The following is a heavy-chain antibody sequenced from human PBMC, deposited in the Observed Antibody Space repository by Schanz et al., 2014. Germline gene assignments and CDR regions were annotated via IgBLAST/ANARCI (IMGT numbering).Heavy chain of an antibody. CDR1: GGSISSSNW. V-gene: IGHV4-4*02. Sequence: QVQLQESGPGLVKPSGTLSLTCAVSGGSISSSNWWSWVRQPPGKGLEWIGYIYYNGRPNNNPSLKGGATIPQDPPKNGFSRGLSFVTAADTAVYYCARHWGYDPSPFFDYWGQGTLVTVSS. J-gene: IGHJ4*02. CDR2: IYYNGRP. CDR3: ARHWGYDPSPFFDY. D-gene: IGHD3-16*01.